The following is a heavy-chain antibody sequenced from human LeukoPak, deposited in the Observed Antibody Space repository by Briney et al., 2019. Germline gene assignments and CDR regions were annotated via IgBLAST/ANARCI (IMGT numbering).Heavy chain of an antibody. Sequence: GGSLRLSCAASGFIVSGDFMSWVRQAPGKGLEWFSVIYSDGSTYYADSVKGRFTISRDNSKNTLDLQMTGLRAEDTAVYYCGKEEQRVITPGLDYWGQGTLVTVSS. D-gene: IGHD4-23*01. CDR2: IYSDGST. CDR3: GKEEQRVITPGLDY. V-gene: IGHV3-53*01. CDR1: GFIVSGDF. J-gene: IGHJ4*02.